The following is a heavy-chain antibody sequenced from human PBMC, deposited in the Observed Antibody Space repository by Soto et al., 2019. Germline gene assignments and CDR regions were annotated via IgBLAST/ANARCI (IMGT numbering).Heavy chain of an antibody. J-gene: IGHJ4*02. Sequence: GGSLRLSCAASGFTFDEFAMHWVRQTPGKGLEWVSDITWNSGKSGYASSVKGRFTISRDNAKNSLFLQMNSLRSEDTALYYCVKDLYSGSYFGQYYFDYWGQGALVTVSS. V-gene: IGHV3-9*01. CDR3: VKDLYSGSYFGQYYFDY. CDR1: GFTFDEFA. D-gene: IGHD1-26*01. CDR2: ITWNSGKS.